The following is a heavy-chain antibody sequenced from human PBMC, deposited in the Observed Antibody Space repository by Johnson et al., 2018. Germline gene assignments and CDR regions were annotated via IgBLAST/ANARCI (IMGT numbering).Heavy chain of an antibody. V-gene: IGHV3-30*03. D-gene: IGHD2-8*02. CDR3: ERVWVVWAATDAFDI. CDR2: ISYDGSNK. CDR1: GFTFSSYG. J-gene: IGHJ3*02. Sequence: QVQLVQSGGGVVQPGRSLRLSCAASGFTFSSYGMHWVRQAPGKGLEWVAVISYDGSNKYYADSVKGRFTISRDNSKNTLYLQMNSLRAEDTAVDYCERVWVVWAATDAFDIWGKGTMGTCSS.